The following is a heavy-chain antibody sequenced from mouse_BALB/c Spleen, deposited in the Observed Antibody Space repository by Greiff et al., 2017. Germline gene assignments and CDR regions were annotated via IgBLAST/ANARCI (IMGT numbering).Heavy chain of an antibody. D-gene: IGHD2-4*01. Sequence: QVQLQQSGAELVRPGTSVKVSCTASGYAFTNYLIEWVKQRPGQGLEWIGVINPGSGGTNYNEKFKGKATLTADTSSSTAYMQLSSLTSDDSAVYCCARNYDYAFAYWGQGTLVTVSA. CDR1: GYAFTNYL. CDR2: INPGSGGT. J-gene: IGHJ3*01. V-gene: IGHV1-54*01. CDR3: ARNYDYAFAY.